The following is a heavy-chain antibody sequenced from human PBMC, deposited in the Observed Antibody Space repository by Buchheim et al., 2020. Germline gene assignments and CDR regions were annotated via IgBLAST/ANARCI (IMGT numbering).Heavy chain of an antibody. J-gene: IGHJ4*02. V-gene: IGHV3-48*01. CDR3: VRDKVGGSFDF. CDR2: MTSGTGSVI. CDR1: GFIFRNFA. D-gene: IGHD3-10*01. Sequence: EVQLVESGGGLVQTGGSLTLSCTASGFIFRNFAMNWVRQAPGKGLEWISFMTSGTGSVIYYADSVKGRFTISRDKAKNSLYLQMSSLRADDTAVYHCVRDKVGGSFDFWGQGT.